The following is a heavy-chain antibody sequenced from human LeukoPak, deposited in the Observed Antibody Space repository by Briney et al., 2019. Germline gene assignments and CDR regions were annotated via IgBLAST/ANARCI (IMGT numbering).Heavy chain of an antibody. CDR1: GFTFSSYG. CDR3: AKEGGHSSSWYYFDY. V-gene: IGHV3-30*02. Sequence: VGSLRLSCAASGFTFSSYGMHWVRQAPGKGLEWVAVIWYGGSNKYYADSVKGRFTISRDNSKNTLYLQMNSLRAEDTAVYYCAKEGGHSSSWYYFDYWGQGTLVTVSS. CDR2: IWYGGSNK. J-gene: IGHJ4*02. D-gene: IGHD6-13*01.